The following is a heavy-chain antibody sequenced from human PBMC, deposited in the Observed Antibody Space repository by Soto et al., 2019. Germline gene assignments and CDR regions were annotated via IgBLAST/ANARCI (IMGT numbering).Heavy chain of an antibody. Sequence: PGGSLRLSCAASGFTVSSNYMSWVRQAPGKGLEWVSYISSSSSTIYYADSVKGRFTISRDNAKNSLYLQMNSLRAEDTAVYYCERAVIRGSYLDYRGQGNLVTVSS. J-gene: IGHJ4*02. CDR2: ISSSSSTI. CDR3: ERAVIRGSYLDY. D-gene: IGHD1-26*01. CDR1: GFTVSSNY. V-gene: IGHV3-48*01.